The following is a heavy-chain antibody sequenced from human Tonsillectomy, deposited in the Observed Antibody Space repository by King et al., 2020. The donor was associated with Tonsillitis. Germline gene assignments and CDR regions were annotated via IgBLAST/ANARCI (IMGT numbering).Heavy chain of an antibody. CDR1: GFTFNYAW. D-gene: IGHD3-16*01. Sequence: VQLVESGGGLVKPGGSLRLSCAASGFTFNYAWMSWVRQAPGKGLEWVGRSKSKTDGGTTDYAAPVKGRFTISRDDSKNTLYLQLNSLKTGDTGVYYCTTEGVYDLWGQGTMVTASS. CDR2: SKSKTDGGTT. V-gene: IGHV3-15*01. CDR3: TTEGVYDL. J-gene: IGHJ3*01.